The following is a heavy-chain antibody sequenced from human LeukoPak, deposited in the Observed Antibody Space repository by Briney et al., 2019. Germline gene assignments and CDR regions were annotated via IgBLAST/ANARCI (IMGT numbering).Heavy chain of an antibody. Sequence: ASVKVSCKASGGTFSSYAISWVRQAPGQGLEWMGGIIPIFGTANYAQKFQGRVTITADKSTSTAYMELSSLRSEDTAVYYCATAPGSYRFNWFDPWGQGTLVTVSS. CDR1: GGTFSSYA. CDR2: IIPIFGTA. J-gene: IGHJ5*02. D-gene: IGHD3-16*02. V-gene: IGHV1-69*06. CDR3: ATAPGSYRFNWFDP.